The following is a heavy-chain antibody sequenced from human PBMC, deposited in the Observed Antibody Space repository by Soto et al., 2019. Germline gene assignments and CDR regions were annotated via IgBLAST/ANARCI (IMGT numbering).Heavy chain of an antibody. J-gene: IGHJ2*01. V-gene: IGHV3-21*01. CDR1: GFTFSTYS. CDR2: ISSSSNNI. Sequence: EVQLVESGGGLVKPGGSLRLSCEASGFTFSTYSVNWVHQAPGKGLEWVSSISSSSNNIFYADSVKGRFTTSRDNAKNSLSLHMHSLRPEDTAVYFCARDTGAAVGAFERWGRGTLVTVSS. D-gene: IGHD6-25*01. CDR3: ARDTGAAVGAFER.